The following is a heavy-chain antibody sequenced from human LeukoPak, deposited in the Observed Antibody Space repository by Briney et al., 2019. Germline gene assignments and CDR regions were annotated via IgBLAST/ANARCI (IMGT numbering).Heavy chain of an antibody. D-gene: IGHD5-18*01. J-gene: IGHJ4*02. CDR3: AKGGEYSDF. CDR2: ISDSGGGT. V-gene: IGHV3-23*01. CDR1: GFTFRIYA. Sequence: LSGGSLRLSCAASGFTFRIYAMSWVRQAPGKGLEWVSTISDSGGGTYYADSVKGRFTISRDNSKNTLYLQMISLRAEDTAIYYCAKGGEYSDFWGQGTLVTVSS.